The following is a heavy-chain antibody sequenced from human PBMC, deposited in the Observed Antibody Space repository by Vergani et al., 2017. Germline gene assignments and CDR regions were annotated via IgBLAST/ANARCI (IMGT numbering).Heavy chain of an antibody. V-gene: IGHV1-46*03. CDR1: GYTFTRYY. D-gene: IGHD4-17*01. J-gene: IGHJ4*02. CDR3: AXAPGYGDLAYFDY. CDR2: INPSGGST. Sequence: QVQLVQSGTEVRKPGASAKLSCKTSGYTFTRYYMHCVRQAPGQGLEWMGIINPSGGSTRYAQKFQGRVTMTRDTSTSTVYMELSSLRSEDTAVYYCAXAPGYGDLAYFDYWGQGTLVTVSS.